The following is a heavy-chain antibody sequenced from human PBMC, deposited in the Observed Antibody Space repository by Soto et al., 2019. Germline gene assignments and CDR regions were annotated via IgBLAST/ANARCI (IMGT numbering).Heavy chain of an antibody. D-gene: IGHD1-1*01. J-gene: IGHJ6*04. CDR3: ASWSAWNPLYYHGMDV. Sequence: QVHLLQSGAEVKKPGSSLKVSCKVSGGAFTNYSLNWVRHSPGQGLEWLGGIIPLHNTSNYSEKFVGRLSVTADISSSTVYVHLRGLTSGDTATYYCASWSAWNPLYYHGMDVWGEGTTVTVSS. V-gene: IGHV1-69*06. CDR1: GGAFTNYS. CDR2: IIPLHNTS.